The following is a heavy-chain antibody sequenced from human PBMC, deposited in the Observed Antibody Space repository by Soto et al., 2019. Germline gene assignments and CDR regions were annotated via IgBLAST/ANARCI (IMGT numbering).Heavy chain of an antibody. CDR2: ISGIKNYI. D-gene: IGHD3-10*01. J-gene: IGHJ4*02. CDR1: GLTFSYYP. CDR3: AREGVHNYTEYYFDY. Sequence: GGSLRLSCAASGLTFSYYPLHWVRRAPGKGLEWVSSISGIKNYIRYADSVKGRFTISRDNAKTSLYLQMNSLTAEDTAVYYCAREGVHNYTEYYFDYWGQGTLVTVSS. V-gene: IGHV3-21*06.